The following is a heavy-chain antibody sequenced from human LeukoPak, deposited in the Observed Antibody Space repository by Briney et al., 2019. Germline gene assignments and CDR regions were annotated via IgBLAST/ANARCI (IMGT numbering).Heavy chain of an antibody. CDR3: TSSGSRWDYFDY. CDR2: IKTKPEGGTT. D-gene: IGHD4-23*01. CDR1: GFTFSKAW. V-gene: IGHV3-15*05. J-gene: IGHJ4*02. Sequence: GGSLRLSCAASGFTFSKAWMIWVRQAPGKGLEWVARIKTKPEGGTTDYAAPAKGRFIISRDDSKNTLFLQMNSLKTEDTAVYYCTSSGSRWDYFDYWGQGTLATVSS.